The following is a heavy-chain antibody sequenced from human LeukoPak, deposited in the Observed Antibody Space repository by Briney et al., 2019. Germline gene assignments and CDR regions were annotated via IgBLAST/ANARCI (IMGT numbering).Heavy chain of an antibody. CDR3: ARVSVELLWFGESQTFDY. CDR2: IYYSGST. J-gene: IGHJ4*02. V-gene: IGHV4-59*01. D-gene: IGHD3-10*01. Sequence: SETLSLTCTVSGGSISSYYWSWIRQPPGKGLEWIGYIYYSGSTNYNPSLKSRVTISVDTSKNQFSLKLSSVTAADTAVYYCARVSVELLWFGESQTFDYWGQGTLVTVSS. CDR1: GGSISSYY.